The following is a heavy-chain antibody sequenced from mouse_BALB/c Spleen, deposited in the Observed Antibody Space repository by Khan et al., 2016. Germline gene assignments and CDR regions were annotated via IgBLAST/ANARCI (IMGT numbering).Heavy chain of an antibody. CDR3: ARGNYGNPFDY. Sequence: QVQLQQSGAELVRPGTSVKMSCKAVGYTFTNYWIGWIKQRPGHGLEWIGDVFLGDNSKNSNEKFKGKATLTADTSSSTLDMQLISMTSDYSAIYYCARGNYGNPFDYWGQGTTLTVSS. CDR2: VFLGDNSK. D-gene: IGHD2-1*01. J-gene: IGHJ2*01. V-gene: IGHV1-63*02. CDR1: GYTFTNYW.